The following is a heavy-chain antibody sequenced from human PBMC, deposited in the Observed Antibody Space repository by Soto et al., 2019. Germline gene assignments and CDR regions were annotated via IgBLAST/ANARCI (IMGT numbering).Heavy chain of an antibody. CDR2: IIPIFGTA. Sequence: SVKVSCKASGGTFSSYAISWVRQAPGQGLEWMGGIIPIFGTANYAQKFQGRVTITADESTSTAYMELSSLRSEDTAVYYCARGGCTNGVCYREYYCYGIDGWGQGTTVTVSS. CDR1: GGTFSSYA. CDR3: ARGGCTNGVCYREYYCYGIDG. J-gene: IGHJ6*02. D-gene: IGHD2-8*01. V-gene: IGHV1-69*13.